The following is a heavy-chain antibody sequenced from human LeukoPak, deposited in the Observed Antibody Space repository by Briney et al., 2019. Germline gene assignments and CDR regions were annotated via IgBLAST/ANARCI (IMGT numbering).Heavy chain of an antibody. CDR1: GFTFSSYG. CDR3: AKDADLYFDL. CDR2: ISYHERNK. V-gene: IGHV3-30*18. Sequence: PGGSLRLSCEASGFTFSSYGMHWVRQAPGKGLEWVAVISYHERNKYYADPVKGRFTISRDNSKNILYVQMNSLRVDDTAIYYCAKDADLYFDLWGRGTQVTVSS. J-gene: IGHJ2*01.